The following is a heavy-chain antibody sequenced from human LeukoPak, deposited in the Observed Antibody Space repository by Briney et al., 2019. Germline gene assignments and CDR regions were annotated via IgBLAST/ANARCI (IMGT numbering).Heavy chain of an antibody. J-gene: IGHJ1*01. D-gene: IGHD5-24*01. CDR1: GYSFTSYW. CDR3: ARLRDGYNSGFEGEYFQH. CDR2: IYPGDSDT. Sequence: GESLKISCKGSGYSFTSYWIGWVRQMPGKGLEWMGIIYPGDSDTRYSPSFQGQVTISADKSISTAYLQWSSLKASDTAMYYCARLRDGYNSGFEGEYFQHWGQGTLVTVSS. V-gene: IGHV5-51*01.